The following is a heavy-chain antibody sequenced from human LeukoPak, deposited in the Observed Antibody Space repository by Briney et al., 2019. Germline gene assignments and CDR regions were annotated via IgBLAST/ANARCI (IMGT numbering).Heavy chain of an antibody. J-gene: IGHJ3*02. D-gene: IGHD3-22*01. CDR3: ARVRNYYDSSGPKRGAFDI. V-gene: IGHV3-20*04. Sequence: GGSLRLSCAASGFTFSSYAMSWVRQAPGKGLEWVSGINWNGGSTGYADSVKGRFTISRDNAKNSLYLQMNSLRAEDTALYYCARVRNYYDSSGPKRGAFDIWGQGTMVTVSS. CDR2: INWNGGST. CDR1: GFTFSSYA.